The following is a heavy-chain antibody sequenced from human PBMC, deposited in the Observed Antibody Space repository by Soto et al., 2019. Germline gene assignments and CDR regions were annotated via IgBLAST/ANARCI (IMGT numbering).Heavy chain of an antibody. CDR2: IYSSGST. J-gene: IGHJ4*02. Sequence: SETLSLTCTVSGGSISSYYWNWIRQPPGKGLEWIGYIYSSGSTNYNPSLKSRVTISVDMSKNQFSLMLSSVTAADTAVYYCARQMSRYSFTHYWGQGTLGTVSS. D-gene: IGHD3-16*01. CDR1: GGSISSYY. V-gene: IGHV4-59*08. CDR3: ARQMSRYSFTHY.